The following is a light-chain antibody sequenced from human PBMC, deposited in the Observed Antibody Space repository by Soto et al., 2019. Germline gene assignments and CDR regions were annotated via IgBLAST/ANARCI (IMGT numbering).Light chain of an antibody. Sequence: QSALTQPPSASGSPGHSVTISCTGTSSDIGGYNYVSWYQQHPGKAPKLMIFEIYKRHSGVPDRFSGSKSGNTASLTVSGLQAEDEADYYCSSYAGSNNFVFGGGTKLTVL. CDR2: EIY. J-gene: IGLJ2*01. V-gene: IGLV2-8*01. CDR3: SSYAGSNNFV. CDR1: SSDIGGYNY.